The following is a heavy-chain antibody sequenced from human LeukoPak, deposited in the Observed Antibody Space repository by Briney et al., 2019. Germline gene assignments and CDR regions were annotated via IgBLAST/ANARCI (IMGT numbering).Heavy chain of an antibody. CDR2: ISGSGGST. D-gene: IGHD3-10*01. V-gene: IGHV3-23*01. Sequence: PGGSLRLSCAASGFTFSSYAMSWVRQAPGKGLEWVSAISGSGGSTYYADSVKGRFTISRDNSKNTLYLQMNSLRAEDTAVYYCAKSRFTMVRGPSNYFDYWGQGTLVTVSS. CDR3: AKSRFTMVRGPSNYFDY. CDR1: GFTFSSYA. J-gene: IGHJ4*02.